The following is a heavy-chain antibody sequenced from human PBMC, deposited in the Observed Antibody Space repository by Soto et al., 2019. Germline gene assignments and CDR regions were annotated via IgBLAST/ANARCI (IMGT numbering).Heavy chain of an antibody. CDR3: ASYYYDSSGYYYVPGVY. D-gene: IGHD3-22*01. J-gene: IGHJ4*02. CDR1: DAYTSTSREY. CDR2: ISYSGNT. V-gene: IGHV4-39*01. Sequence: SEPRSDSWTGTDAYTSTSREYWRWLRKQKGKGLEWIGSISYSGNTYSNPSLKSRVTISVDTSKNQFSLKLSSVTAADTAVYYCASYYYDSSGYYYVPGVYWGQGTLVTVS.